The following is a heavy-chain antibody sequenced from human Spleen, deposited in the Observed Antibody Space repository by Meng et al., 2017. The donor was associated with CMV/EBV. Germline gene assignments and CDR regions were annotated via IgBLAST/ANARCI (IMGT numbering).Heavy chain of an antibody. D-gene: IGHD3-9*01. Sequence: GGSLRLSCAASGFTFDDYSMHWVRQSPGKGLEWVSGISWNSGSIGYADSVRGRFIISRDNAKNYLYLQMNSLKIEDTALYYCARDRGRYFDWSDDAFDIWGQGTMVTVSS. J-gene: IGHJ3*02. CDR3: ARDRGRYFDWSDDAFDI. CDR2: ISWNSGSI. CDR1: GFTFDDYS. V-gene: IGHV3-9*01.